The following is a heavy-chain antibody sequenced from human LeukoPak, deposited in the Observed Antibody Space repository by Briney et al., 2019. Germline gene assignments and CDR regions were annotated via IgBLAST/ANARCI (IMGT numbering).Heavy chain of an antibody. J-gene: IGHJ3*02. Sequence: GGSLRLSCAASGFSFSSYGMHWVRQAPGKGLEWVAVIWYDGSNKFYADSVKGRFTISRDNSKNTLYLQMNILRAEDTAVYYCATEALKWELLLDAFDIWGQGTMVTVTS. CDR1: GFSFSSYG. CDR2: IWYDGSNK. V-gene: IGHV3-33*01. CDR3: ATEALKWELLLDAFDI. D-gene: IGHD1-26*01.